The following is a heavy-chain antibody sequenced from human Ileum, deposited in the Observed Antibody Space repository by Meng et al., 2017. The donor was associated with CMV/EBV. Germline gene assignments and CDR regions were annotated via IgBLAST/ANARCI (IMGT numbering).Heavy chain of an antibody. V-gene: IGHV4-4*07. CDR1: ADDISCYY. D-gene: IGHD2-2*01. CDR3: ARGSSSWAFDY. Sequence: SGTGVATTACTLFLVCYFCADDISCYYWSWLRTPAARGLKWIGRVYRSESTDYNPSLQSPVTMSVDTSKNQFSLKLGSVTAADTAVYYCARGSSSWAFDYWGQGTLVTVSS. CDR2: VYRSEST. J-gene: IGHJ4*02.